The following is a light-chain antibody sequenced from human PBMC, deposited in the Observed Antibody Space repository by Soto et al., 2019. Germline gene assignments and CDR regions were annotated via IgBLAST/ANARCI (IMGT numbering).Light chain of an antibody. J-gene: IGKJ4*01. V-gene: IGKV3-20*01. CDR1: QSVSSTY. CDR3: QHYGSLVLT. CDR2: GAS. Sequence: EIVLTQSPGTLSLSPGERATLSCRASQSVSSTYLAWYQQKPGQAPRLLIYGASSRATGIPDRFSGSGSGTDFPLTISRLEPEDFAVYYCQHYGSLVLTFGGGTKEEIK.